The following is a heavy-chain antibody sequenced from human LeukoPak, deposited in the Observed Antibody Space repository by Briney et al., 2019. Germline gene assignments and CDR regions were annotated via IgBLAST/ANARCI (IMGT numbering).Heavy chain of an antibody. V-gene: IGHV3-30-3*01. Sequence: PGGSLRLSCAASGFTFSSYAMHWVRQAPGKGLEWVAVISYDGSNKYYADSVKGRFTISRDNSKNTLYLQMNSLRAEDTAVYYCAKGRSSSWFLFDYWGQGTLVTVSS. D-gene: IGHD6-13*01. CDR1: GFTFSSYA. J-gene: IGHJ4*02. CDR3: AKGRSSSWFLFDY. CDR2: ISYDGSNK.